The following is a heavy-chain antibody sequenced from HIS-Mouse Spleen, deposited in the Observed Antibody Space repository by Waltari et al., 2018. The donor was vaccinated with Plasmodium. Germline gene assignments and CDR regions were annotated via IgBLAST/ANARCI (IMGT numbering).Heavy chain of an antibody. CDR3: ARVLGYKAAAGTFVEYFQH. CDR1: GYTFTGYY. J-gene: IGHJ1*01. Sequence: QVQLVQSGAEVKKPGASVKVSCKASGYTFTGYYMHWVRQAPGQGLEWMGWINPNSGGTNYAQKFQGRVTRTRNTTISTAYMDLSRLRSDDTAVYYCARVLGYKAAAGTFVEYFQHWGQGTLVTVSS. D-gene: IGHD6-13*01. CDR2: INPNSGGT. V-gene: IGHV1-2*02.